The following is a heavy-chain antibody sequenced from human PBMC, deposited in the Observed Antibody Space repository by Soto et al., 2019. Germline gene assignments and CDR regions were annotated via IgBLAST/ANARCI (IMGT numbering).Heavy chain of an antibody. CDR2: IYSGGST. J-gene: IGHJ4*02. CDR3: ARGSGSLYYFDF. Sequence: GGSLSLSCAASGFSVSTNYMTWVRQAPGKGLEWVSVIYSGGSTYYADSVKGRFTISRDNSKNTLHLQMNSLRAEDTAVYYCARGSGSLYYFDFWGRGTLVTVSS. V-gene: IGHV3-53*01. D-gene: IGHD1-26*01. CDR1: GFSVSTNY.